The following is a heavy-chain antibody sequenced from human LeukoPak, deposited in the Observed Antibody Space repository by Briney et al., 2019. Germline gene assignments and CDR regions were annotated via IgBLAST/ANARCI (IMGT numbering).Heavy chain of an antibody. J-gene: IGHJ4*02. CDR3: ARKNGYNDY. Sequence: GGSLRLSCAASGFTFSTSWMYWVRQVPGKGLMWVSRMNSDGSDTAYADSVRGRFTISRDNAKNSLYLQMNSLRAEDTAVYYCARKNGYNDYWGQGTLVTVSS. D-gene: IGHD5-24*01. CDR2: MNSDGSDT. V-gene: IGHV3-74*01. CDR1: GFTFSTSW.